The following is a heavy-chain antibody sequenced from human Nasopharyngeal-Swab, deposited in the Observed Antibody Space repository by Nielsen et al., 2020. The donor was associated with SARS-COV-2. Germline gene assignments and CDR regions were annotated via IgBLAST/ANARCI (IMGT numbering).Heavy chain of an antibody. J-gene: IGHJ6*03. CDR3: ARGSTVSSYYHYMDV. CDR1: GFTVSSNY. D-gene: IGHD2-2*01. V-gene: IGHV3-66*01. CDR2: FYSGGTT. Sequence: GGSLRLSCAASGFTVSSNYMHWVRQAPGEGLEWVSAFYSGGTTYYADSVKGRVTISRDNSNNTVYLQMNSLRAEDTAVYYCARGSTVSSYYHYMDVWGKGNTVTVSS.